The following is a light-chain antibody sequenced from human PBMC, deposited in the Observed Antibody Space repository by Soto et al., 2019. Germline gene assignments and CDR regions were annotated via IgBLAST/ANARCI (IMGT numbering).Light chain of an antibody. V-gene: IGKV3-20*01. CDR3: QQYSSSPIT. CDR1: QSVSSSY. J-gene: IGKJ5*01. CDR2: GAS. Sequence: EIVLTQSPGTLSLSPGERATLSCRASQSVSSSYLAWYQQKPGQAPRLLIYGASSRATVIPNRFSSSGSGKDFTLTISILAPDVFVVYYCQQYSSSPITFGQGTRLEIK.